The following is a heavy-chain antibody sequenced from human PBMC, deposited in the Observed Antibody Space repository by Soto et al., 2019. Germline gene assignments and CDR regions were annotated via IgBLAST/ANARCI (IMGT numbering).Heavy chain of an antibody. CDR3: GRGAYGDPVDF. CDR1: GFSLSNFW. J-gene: IGHJ4*02. V-gene: IGHV3-74*01. D-gene: IGHD4-17*01. CDR2: MNPVMTTI. Sequence: QLVASGGDLVQPGGSLRLSCTASGFSLSNFWMHWARQAPGKGLVWVARMNPVMTTISYAESVEGRFVISRDNARDTLHLEMNSLRVDDTALYFCGRGAYGDPVDFWGQGTLVTVSS.